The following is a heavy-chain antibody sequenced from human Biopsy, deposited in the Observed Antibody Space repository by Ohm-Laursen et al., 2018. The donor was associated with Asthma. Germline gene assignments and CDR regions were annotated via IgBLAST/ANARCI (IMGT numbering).Heavy chain of an antibody. CDR1: GFAVSRDH. J-gene: IGHJ4*02. Sequence: LSLTCAASGFAVSRDHMFWVRQAPGKGLEWVSVIYSGGTSHTADSVRGWFTISRDYSKNTLYLQMHSPRAEDTAVYYCARGDSSNWSHYYFDYWGQGTLVTVSS. V-gene: IGHV3-53*01. CDR3: ARGDSSNWSHYYFDY. CDR2: IYSGGTS. D-gene: IGHD3-22*01.